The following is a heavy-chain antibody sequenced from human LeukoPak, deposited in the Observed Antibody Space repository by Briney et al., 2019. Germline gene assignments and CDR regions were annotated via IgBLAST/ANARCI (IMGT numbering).Heavy chain of an antibody. D-gene: IGHD3-22*01. CDR1: GGPIISHQ. J-gene: IGHJ4*02. CDR2: IHISGST. V-gene: IGHV4-4*07. CDR3: ARDYYDNSGDFPFDR. Sequence: PSETLSLTCTVSGGPIISHQWSWIRQPAGKGLEWIGRIHISGSTNYNPSLKSRVTISIDKSKKQFSLNLSAVTAAGTAVYYCARDYYDNSGDFPFDRWGQGTLVTVS.